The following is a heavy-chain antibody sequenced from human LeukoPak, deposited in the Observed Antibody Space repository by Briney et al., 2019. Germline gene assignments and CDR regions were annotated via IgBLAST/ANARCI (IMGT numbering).Heavy chain of an antibody. CDR3: ARGPPIFGVVIIGYYGMDV. CDR2: INHSGST. D-gene: IGHD3-3*01. V-gene: IGHV4-34*01. J-gene: IGHJ6*02. CDR1: GGSFSGYY. Sequence: SETLSLTCAVYGGSFSGYYWSWIRQPPGKGLEWIGEINHSGSTNYNPSLKSRVTISVDTSKNQFSLKLSSVTAADTAVYYCARGPPIFGVVIIGYYGMDVWGQGTTVTVSS.